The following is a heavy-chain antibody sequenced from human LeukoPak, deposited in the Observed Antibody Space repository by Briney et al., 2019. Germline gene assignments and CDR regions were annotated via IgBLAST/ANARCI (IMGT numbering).Heavy chain of an antibody. CDR1: GGTFGSYT. V-gene: IGHV1-2*02. J-gene: IGHJ4*02. D-gene: IGHD6-19*01. CDR3: ATSSGWKSNIDY. CDR2: INPNSGGT. Sequence: ASVKVSCKASGGTFGSYTLSWVRQAPGQGLEWMGWINPNSGGTNYAQKFQGRVTMTRDTSISAAYMELSRLRSDDTAVFYCATSSGWKSNIDYWGQGTLVTVSS.